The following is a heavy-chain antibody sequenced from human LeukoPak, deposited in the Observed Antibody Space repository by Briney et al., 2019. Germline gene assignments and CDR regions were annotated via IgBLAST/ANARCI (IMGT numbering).Heavy chain of an antibody. D-gene: IGHD2-15*01. CDR1: GGSISTSNYY. CDR2: IFYSGST. J-gene: IGHJ6*03. V-gene: IGHV4-39*07. CDR3: AREGVYLVVGYYYYMDV. Sequence: SETLSLTCTVSGGSISTSNYYWGWIRQPPGKGLEWIGNIFYSGSTYYSPSLKSRVTISLDTSRNQFSLKLNSVTAADTAVYYCAREGVYLVVGYYYYMDVWGKGTTVTVSS.